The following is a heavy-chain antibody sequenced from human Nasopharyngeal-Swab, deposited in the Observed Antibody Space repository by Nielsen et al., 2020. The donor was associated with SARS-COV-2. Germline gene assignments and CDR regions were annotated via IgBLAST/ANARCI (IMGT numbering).Heavy chain of an antibody. Sequence: GESLKISCAASGFTVSSNYMNWVRQPPGKGLEWILVLYSGGNTYYAGSVKGRFTISRDNSKSTLYLQMNNLRAEDTAVYYCARSRNYYYYIDVWGKGTTVTVSS. CDR3: ARSRNYYYYIDV. J-gene: IGHJ6*03. CDR2: LYSGGNT. CDR1: GFTVSSNY. V-gene: IGHV3-66*01.